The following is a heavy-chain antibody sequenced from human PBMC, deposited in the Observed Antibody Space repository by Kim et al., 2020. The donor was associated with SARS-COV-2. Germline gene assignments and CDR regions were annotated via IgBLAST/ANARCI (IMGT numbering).Heavy chain of an antibody. CDR3: ARDFYDSSLYSRYNPYMYYGMDV. D-gene: IGHD3-22*01. CDR1: GFTFRSYG. CDR2: IWYDGTHE. Sequence: GGSLRLSCAASGFTFRSYGMHWVRQAPGKGLEWVAVIWYDGTHEYYADSVKGRFTISRDNSKNTLDLQMNSLRAEDTAVYHCARDFYDSSLYSRYNPYMYYGMDVWGQGTTVTVSS. V-gene: IGHV3-33*01. J-gene: IGHJ6*02.